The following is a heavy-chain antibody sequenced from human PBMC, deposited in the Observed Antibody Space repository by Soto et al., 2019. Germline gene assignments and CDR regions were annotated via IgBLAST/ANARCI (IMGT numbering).Heavy chain of an antibody. Sequence: EVQLLESGGGLVQPGGSLRLSCEASGFTISTYAMSWVRQAPGKGMEWVSAISGSGGSTYYADSVKGRFTISRDNSKNTLYLQMNSLRAEHTAVYYCTKDVQSRITSFGVIITPFDYWGQGTLVTVSS. CDR1: GFTISTYA. D-gene: IGHD3-3*01. V-gene: IGHV3-23*01. CDR2: ISGSGGST. CDR3: TKDVQSRITSFGVIITPFDY. J-gene: IGHJ4*02.